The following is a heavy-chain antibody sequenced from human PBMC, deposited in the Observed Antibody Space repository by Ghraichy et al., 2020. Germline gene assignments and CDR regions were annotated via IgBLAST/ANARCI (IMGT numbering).Heavy chain of an antibody. CDR1: GYTFTSYY. CDR3: ARAYSGWGTLGAFDL. Sequence: ASVKVSCKASGYTFTSYYIHWVRQAPGQGLEWVGIINPSGGSTTYTQKFQGRVTMTRDTSTTTVYMELSSLRSEDTAVYYCARAYSGWGTLGAFDLWGQGTMVTVSS. V-gene: IGHV1-46*01. D-gene: IGHD6-19*01. J-gene: IGHJ3*01. CDR2: INPSGGST.